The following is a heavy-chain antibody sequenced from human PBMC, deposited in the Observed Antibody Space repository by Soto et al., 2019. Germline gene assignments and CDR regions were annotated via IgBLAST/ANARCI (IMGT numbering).Heavy chain of an antibody. CDR2: ISYDGSNK. J-gene: IGHJ4*02. CDR1: GFTFSSYA. V-gene: IGHV3-30-3*01. CDR3: ARVGYSSSSLDY. Sequence: GGSLRLSWAAAGFTFSSYARHWVSQAPGKGLEWVAVISYDGSNKYYVDSVKGRFTISRDNAKNSLFLQLNRLGAEDTAVYYCARVGYSSSSLDYWGQRTLVTVSS. D-gene: IGHD6-6*01.